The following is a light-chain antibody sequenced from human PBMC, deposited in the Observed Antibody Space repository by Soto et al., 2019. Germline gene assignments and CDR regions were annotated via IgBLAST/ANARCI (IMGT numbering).Light chain of an antibody. J-gene: IGKJ1*01. CDR3: QQLNSYPRT. V-gene: IGKV1-9*01. Sequence: IQLTPSPSSLSASVGDRVTITCRASQGISSYLAWYQQKPGKAPKLLIYAASTLQSGVPSRFSGSGSGTDFTLTISSLQPEDFATYYCQQLNSYPRTFGQGTKVDI. CDR2: AAS. CDR1: QGISSY.